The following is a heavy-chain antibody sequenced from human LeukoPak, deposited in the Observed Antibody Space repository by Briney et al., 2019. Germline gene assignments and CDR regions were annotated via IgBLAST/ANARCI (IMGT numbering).Heavy chain of an antibody. CDR1: GFKFADYA. Sequence: GGSLRLSCAASGFKFADYAMHWVRQIPGGGLEWVSLTSGDGGTTYFADSVKGRFTISRDNSKNSLHLQMNSLRTEDTAFYYCAKDMVWGWFFDLWGRGTLVTVSS. CDR2: TSGDGGTT. CDR3: AKDMVWGWFFDL. J-gene: IGHJ2*01. D-gene: IGHD7-27*01. V-gene: IGHV3-43*02.